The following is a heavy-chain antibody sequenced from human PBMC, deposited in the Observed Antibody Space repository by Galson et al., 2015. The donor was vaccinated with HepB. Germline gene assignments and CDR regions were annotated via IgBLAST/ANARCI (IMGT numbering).Heavy chain of an antibody. V-gene: IGHV1-8*01. D-gene: IGHD3-3*01. J-gene: IGHJ4*02. CDR1: GYTFTSYD. CDR2: MNPNSGNT. Sequence: SVKVSCKASGYTFTSYDINWVRQATGQGLEWMGWMNPNSGNTGYAQKFQGRVTMTRNTSISTAYMELSSLRSEDTAVCYCARGLAIFGVVPDYWGQGTLVTVSS. CDR3: ARGLAIFGVVPDY.